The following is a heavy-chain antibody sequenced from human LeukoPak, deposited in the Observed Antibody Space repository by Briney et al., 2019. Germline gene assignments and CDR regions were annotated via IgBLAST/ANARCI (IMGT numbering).Heavy chain of an antibody. V-gene: IGHV1-2*02. CDR1: GGTFSSYA. Sequence: ASVKVSCKASGGTFSSYAISWVRQAPGQGLEWMGWINPNSGGTNYAQKFQGRVTMTRDTSISTAYMELSRLRSDDTAVYYCAIGPGATIPVGYWGQGTLVTVSS. CDR2: INPNSGGT. D-gene: IGHD1-26*01. J-gene: IGHJ4*02. CDR3: AIGPGATIPVGY.